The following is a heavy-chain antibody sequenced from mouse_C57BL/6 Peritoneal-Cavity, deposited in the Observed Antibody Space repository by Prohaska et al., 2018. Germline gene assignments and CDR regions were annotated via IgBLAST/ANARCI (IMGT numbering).Heavy chain of an antibody. Sequence: EVQLVESGGGLVKRGGSLKLSCEASGFTFSDYGMHWVRQAPEKGLEWVAYMSSCISTIYYADTVKGRFTISRDNAKNTLFLQMTSLRSEDTAMYYCARVYGSAWFAYWGQGTLVTVSA. CDR2: MSSCISTI. V-gene: IGHV5-17*01. CDR3: ARVYGSAWFAY. CDR1: GFTFSDYG. J-gene: IGHJ3*01. D-gene: IGHD2-2*01.